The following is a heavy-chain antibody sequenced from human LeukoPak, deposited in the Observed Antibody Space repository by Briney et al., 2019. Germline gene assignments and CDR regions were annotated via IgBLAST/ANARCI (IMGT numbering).Heavy chain of an antibody. Sequence: SETLSLTCTVSGGSISSYYWSWIRQPPGKGLERIGYIYHSGSTYYNPSLKSRVTISVDRSKNQFSLKLSSVTAADTAVYYCARMRPDSGSYSMAPPEFSWGQGTLVTVSS. CDR3: ARMRPDSGSYSMAPPEFS. D-gene: IGHD1-26*01. CDR2: IYHSGST. J-gene: IGHJ4*02. V-gene: IGHV4-59*12. CDR1: GGSISSYY.